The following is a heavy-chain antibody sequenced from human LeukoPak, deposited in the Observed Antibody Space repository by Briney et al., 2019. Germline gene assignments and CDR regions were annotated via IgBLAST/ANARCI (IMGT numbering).Heavy chain of an antibody. J-gene: IGHJ3*02. CDR3: AGMVRGASAFDI. V-gene: IGHV3-48*02. D-gene: IGHD3-10*01. Sequence: GALRLSCAASGFAFNTYSMNWVRQAPGKGLEWVSSISSSTTTIYYADSVRGRFTISRDNAKNSLFLQMNSLRDEDTAVYYCAGMVRGASAFDIWGQGTMVTVSS. CDR2: ISSSTTTI. CDR1: GFAFNTYS.